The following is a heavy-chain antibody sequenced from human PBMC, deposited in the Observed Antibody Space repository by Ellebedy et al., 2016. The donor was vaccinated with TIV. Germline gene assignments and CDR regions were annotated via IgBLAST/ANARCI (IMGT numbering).Heavy chain of an antibody. CDR1: GFTFSSYA. Sequence: PGGSLRLSCAASGFTFSSYAMHWVRQAPGKGLEWVSSISTSGDSTHYADSVKGRFTISRDNSKGTLYLQMSSLGAEDTAVYYCAIDPRIAVTAGSDDYWGQGTLVTVTS. CDR3: AIDPRIAVTAGSDDY. V-gene: IGHV3-23*01. D-gene: IGHD6-19*01. J-gene: IGHJ4*02. CDR2: ISTSGDST.